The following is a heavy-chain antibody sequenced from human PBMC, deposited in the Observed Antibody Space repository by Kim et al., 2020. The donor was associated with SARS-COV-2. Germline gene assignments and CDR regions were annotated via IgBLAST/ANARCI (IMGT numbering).Heavy chain of an antibody. CDR2: IYTSGST. CDR3: ARDHFPGPAADNDAFDI. CDR1: GGSISSYY. V-gene: IGHV4-4*07. J-gene: IGHJ3*02. Sequence: SETLSLTCTVSGGSISSYYWSWIRQPAGKGLEWIGRIYTSGSTNYNPSLKSRVTMSVDTSKNQFSLKLSSVTAADTAVYYCARDHFPGPAADNDAFDIWGQGTMVTVSS. D-gene: IGHD2-2*01.